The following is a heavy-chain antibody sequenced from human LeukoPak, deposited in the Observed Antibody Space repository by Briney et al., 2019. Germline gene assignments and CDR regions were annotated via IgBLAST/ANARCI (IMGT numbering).Heavy chain of an antibody. J-gene: IGHJ4*02. Sequence: GGSLRLSCAASEFTVNSNYLSWVRQAPGKGLEWVSTLYNTGNTYYANSVKGRFSISRDNSKNTLFLQMNSLRAGDTAVYYCARLTADGRLYFVDWGPGTLVTVSS. CDR3: ARLTADGRLYFVD. CDR1: EFTVNSNY. CDR2: LYNTGNT. V-gene: IGHV3-53*01. D-gene: IGHD6-13*01.